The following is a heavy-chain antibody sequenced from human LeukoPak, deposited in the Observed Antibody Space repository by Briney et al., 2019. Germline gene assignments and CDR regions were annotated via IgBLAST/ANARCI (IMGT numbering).Heavy chain of an antibody. CDR1: GASVRSDH. CDR2: MHGSGSP. Sequence: PSETLSLTCTVSGASVRSDHWNWIRQPPGKGLEWIAYMHGSGSPNYNPSLASRLTLSVDVTENLLSLKLTSVTAADTAVYFCARDLSVNAFDTWGQGTLVTVSS. J-gene: IGHJ3*02. CDR3: ARDLSVNAFDT. D-gene: IGHD2/OR15-2a*01. V-gene: IGHV4-59*02.